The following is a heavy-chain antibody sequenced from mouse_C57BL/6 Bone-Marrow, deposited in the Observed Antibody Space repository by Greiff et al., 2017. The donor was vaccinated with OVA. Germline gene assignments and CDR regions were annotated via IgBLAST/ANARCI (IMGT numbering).Heavy chain of an antibody. V-gene: IGHV5-4*01. Sequence: EVQLMESGGGLVKPGGSLKLSCAASGFTFSSYAMSWVRQTPEKRLEWVATISDGGSYTYYPDNVKGRFTISRDNAKNNLYLQMSHLKSEDTAMYYCARGGVTGWYFDVWGTGTTVTVSS. CDR2: ISDGGSYT. CDR3: ARGGVTGWYFDV. CDR1: GFTFSSYA. D-gene: IGHD2-2*01. J-gene: IGHJ1*03.